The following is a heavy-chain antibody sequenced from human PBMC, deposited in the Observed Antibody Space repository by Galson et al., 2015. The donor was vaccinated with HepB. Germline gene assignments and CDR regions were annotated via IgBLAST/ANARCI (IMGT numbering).Heavy chain of an antibody. J-gene: IGHJ6*02. CDR3: ARDPPPHFDFLTAYYDAYRVMDV. V-gene: IGHV1-18*04. D-gene: IGHD3-9*01. CDR1: GYTFTTYG. CDR2: ISAYNGDT. Sequence: SVKVSCKASGYTFTTYGISWLRQAPGRGLEWMGWISAYNGDTNYAQKFQGRVTMTTDTSTSTAYMELGSLRSDDSAVFYCARDPPPHFDFLTAYYDAYRVMDVWGQGTTVTVSS.